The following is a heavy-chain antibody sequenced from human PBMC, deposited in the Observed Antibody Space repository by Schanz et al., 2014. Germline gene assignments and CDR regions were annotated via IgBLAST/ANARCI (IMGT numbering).Heavy chain of an antibody. CDR2: INPSGGST. Sequence: QVQLVQSGAEVKKPGASVKVSCKASGYTFTSYYMHWVRQAPGQGLEWMGIINPSGGSTSYAQKFQGRVTMARDTSTSTVYMKLSSLRSEDTAVYYCARDGEAAAGCDYWGQGTLVTGSS. CDR1: GYTFTSYY. J-gene: IGHJ4*02. V-gene: IGHV1-46*03. D-gene: IGHD6-13*01. CDR3: ARDGEAAAGCDY.